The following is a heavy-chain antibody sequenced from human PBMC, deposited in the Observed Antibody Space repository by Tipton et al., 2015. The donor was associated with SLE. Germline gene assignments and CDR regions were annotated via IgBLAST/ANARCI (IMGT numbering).Heavy chain of an antibody. CDR1: GGSISSYY. J-gene: IGHJ3*02. V-gene: IGHV4-59*08. CDR2: IYYSGST. CDR3: ARNYYDTSAYYFGI. Sequence: LRLSCTVSGGSISSYYWSWVRKPPGKGLEWIGYIYYSGSTNYNPSLKSRVTISVDTSKNQFSLKLSSVIAADTAVYYCARNYYDTSAYYFGIWGQGTMVTVSS. D-gene: IGHD3-22*01.